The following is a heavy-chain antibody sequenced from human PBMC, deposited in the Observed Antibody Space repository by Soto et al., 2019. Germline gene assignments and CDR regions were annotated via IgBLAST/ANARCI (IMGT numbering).Heavy chain of an antibody. CDR1: GLTFSSYA. Sequence: PGGSLRLSCAASGLTFSSYAMHWVRQAPGKGLEYVSAISSNGGSTYYADSVKGRFTISRDNSKNTLYLQMGSLRAEDMAVYYCARQGSSPTDPYWYFDLWGRGTLVTVSS. CDR3: ARQGSSPTDPYWYFDL. CDR2: ISSNGGST. V-gene: IGHV3-64*02. D-gene: IGHD2-2*01. J-gene: IGHJ2*01.